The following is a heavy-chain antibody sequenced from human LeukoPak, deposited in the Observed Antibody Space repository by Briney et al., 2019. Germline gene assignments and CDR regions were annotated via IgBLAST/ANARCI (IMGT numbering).Heavy chain of an antibody. CDR2: IRSNANSYAT. J-gene: IGHJ4*02. D-gene: IGHD2-8*01. CDR1: GFTFSGSA. V-gene: IGHV3-73*01. Sequence: PGGSLRLSCAASGFTFSGSAMHWVRQASGKGLEWVGRIRSNANSYATAYAASVKGRFSISRDNSKNTAYLQMNSLKTEDTAVYYCTFLGYCTNGVCRDYFDYWGQGTLVTVSS. CDR3: TFLGYCTNGVCRDYFDY.